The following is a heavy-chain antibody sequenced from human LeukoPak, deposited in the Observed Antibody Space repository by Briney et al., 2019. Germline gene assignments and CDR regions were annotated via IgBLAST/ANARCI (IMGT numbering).Heavy chain of an antibody. V-gene: IGHV3-30*03. J-gene: IGHJ4*02. CDR2: ISYDGRNK. CDR1: GFTFNNYG. D-gene: IGHD3-22*01. CDR3: ARGSTYYDSSGQVPFDY. Sequence: PGGSLRLSCAASGFTFNNYGMHWVRQAPGKGLEWVAVISYDGRNKHYPDSVKGRFTISRDISTDTLWLQMDSLRTEDTAVYYCARGSTYYDSSGQVPFDYWGQGTLVTVSS.